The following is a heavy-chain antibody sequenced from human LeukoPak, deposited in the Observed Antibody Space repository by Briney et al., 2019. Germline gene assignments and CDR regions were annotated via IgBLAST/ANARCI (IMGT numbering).Heavy chain of an antibody. CDR1: GDSISSGNYY. Sequence: SQTLSLTCTVSGDSISSGNYYWSWIRQPAGKGLEWIGRIYTTGSTNYNPSLKSRVTISVDTSKDQFSLKLSSVTAADTAVYYCARTYSSGWNGIDYWGQGTLVTISS. CDR2: IYTTGST. J-gene: IGHJ4*02. D-gene: IGHD6-19*01. V-gene: IGHV4-61*02. CDR3: ARTYSSGWNGIDY.